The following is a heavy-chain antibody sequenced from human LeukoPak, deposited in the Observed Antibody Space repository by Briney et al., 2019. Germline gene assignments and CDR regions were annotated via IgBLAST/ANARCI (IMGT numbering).Heavy chain of an antibody. CDR3: ARELGSYEGGYYGMDV. D-gene: IGHD1-26*01. V-gene: IGHV3-66*01. CDR2: MYSGGTT. Sequence: PGGSLRLSCAASGFTVSSSYMSWVRQAPGKGLEWLSVMYSGGTTYYADSVKGRFTISRDNAKNSLYLQMNSLRAEDTALYYCARELGSYEGGYYGMDVWGQGTTVTVSS. CDR1: GFTVSSSY. J-gene: IGHJ6*02.